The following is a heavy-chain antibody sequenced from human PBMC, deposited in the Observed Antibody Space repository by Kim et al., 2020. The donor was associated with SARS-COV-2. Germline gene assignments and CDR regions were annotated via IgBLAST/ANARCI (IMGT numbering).Heavy chain of an antibody. CDR2: INPSGGST. Sequence: ASVKVSSKASGYTFTSYYMHWVRQAPGQGLEWMGIINPSGGSTSYAQKFQGRVTMTRDTSTSTVYMELSSLRSEDTAVYYCAREGYSSSWPSGNDYWGQGTLVTVSS. CDR1: GYTFTSYY. V-gene: IGHV1-46*01. J-gene: IGHJ4*02. D-gene: IGHD6-13*01. CDR3: AREGYSSSWPSGNDY.